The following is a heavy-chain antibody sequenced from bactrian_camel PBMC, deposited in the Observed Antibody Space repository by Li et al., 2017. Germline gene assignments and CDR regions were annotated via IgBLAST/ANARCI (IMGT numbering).Heavy chain of an antibody. Sequence: HVQLVESGGGSVKAGESLKLSCAASGYTDSTYCMGWFRQAPGKERERVAILDSDDSANYADSVKARFTISKDNAKNTLYLQMNSLKPEDTAMYYCAARLSRGRWCPLMSYQYDYWGQGTQVTVS. CDR2: LDSDDSA. CDR1: GYTDSTYC. V-gene: IGHV3S57*01. D-gene: IGHD6*01. J-gene: IGHJ4*01. CDR3: AARLSRGRWCPLMSYQYDY.